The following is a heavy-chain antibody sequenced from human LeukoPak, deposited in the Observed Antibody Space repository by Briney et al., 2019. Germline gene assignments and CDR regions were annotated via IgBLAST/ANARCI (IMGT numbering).Heavy chain of an antibody. D-gene: IGHD2-21*02. V-gene: IGHV4-31*03. CDR1: GGSISSGGYY. CDR2: IYSSGIT. Sequence: PSETLSLTCTVSGGSISSGGYYWSWIRQLPGKGLEWIGYIYSSGITHYNPSDKSRLTISVDTSKNQFSLDLSSVTAADTAVYFCARNNFGDFLELAYWGQGTLVTVSS. CDR3: ARNNFGDFLELAY. J-gene: IGHJ4*02.